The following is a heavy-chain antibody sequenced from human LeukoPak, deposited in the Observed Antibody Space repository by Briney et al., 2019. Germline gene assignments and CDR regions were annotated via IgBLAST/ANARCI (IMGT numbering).Heavy chain of an antibody. CDR1: GYTLTSYG. V-gene: IGHV1-18*01. CDR3: ARAGPYYYDSSGCDY. D-gene: IGHD3-22*01. J-gene: IGHJ4*02. Sequence: ASVKVSCKASGYTLTSYGISWVRQAPGQGLEWMGWISAYNGNTNYAQKLQGRVTMTTDTSTSTAYMELRSLRSDDTAVYYCARAGPYYYDSSGCDYWGQGTLVTVSS. CDR2: ISAYNGNT.